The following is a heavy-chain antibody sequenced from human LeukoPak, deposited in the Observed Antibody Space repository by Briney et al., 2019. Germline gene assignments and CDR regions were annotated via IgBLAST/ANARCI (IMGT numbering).Heavy chain of an antibody. Sequence: SETLSLTCTVSGGSISSYYWSWIRQPPGKGLEWIGYIYYSGSTYYNPSLKSRVTISVDTSKNQFSLKLSSVTAADTAVYYCARGGSTSWFGVYYGMDVWGQGTTVTVSS. CDR2: IYYSGST. CDR3: ARGGSTSWFGVYYGMDV. V-gene: IGHV4-59*12. D-gene: IGHD2-2*01. CDR1: GGSISSYY. J-gene: IGHJ6*02.